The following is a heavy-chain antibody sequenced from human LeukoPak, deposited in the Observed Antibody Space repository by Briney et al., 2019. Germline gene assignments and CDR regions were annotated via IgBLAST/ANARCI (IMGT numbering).Heavy chain of an antibody. CDR1: GGSISSYY. CDR3: ASGYCGGACQLGGVDM. Sequence: PSETLSLTCTVSGGSISSYYWSWIRQPAGKGLEWIGRIYTSGSTNYNPSLKSRVTISLDTSGNQFSLKLSSVTAAGTAVYYCASGYCGGACQLGGVDMWGQGTMVTVSS. V-gene: IGHV4-4*07. CDR2: IYTSGST. D-gene: IGHD2-21*02. J-gene: IGHJ3*02.